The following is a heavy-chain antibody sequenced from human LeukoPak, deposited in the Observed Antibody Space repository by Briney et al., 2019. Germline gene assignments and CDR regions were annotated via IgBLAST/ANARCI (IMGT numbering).Heavy chain of an antibody. Sequence: SETLSLTCTVSGGSISTSSYYWAWIRQPPGKGLEWIASISYSVTTYYNPSLKSRVTISVDTSKNQFSLKLSSVTAADTAVYYCARENTMVRGAFDAFDIWGQGTMVTVSS. CDR2: ISYSVTT. CDR1: GGSISTSSYY. CDR3: ARENTMVRGAFDAFDI. V-gene: IGHV4-39*02. D-gene: IGHD3-10*01. J-gene: IGHJ3*02.